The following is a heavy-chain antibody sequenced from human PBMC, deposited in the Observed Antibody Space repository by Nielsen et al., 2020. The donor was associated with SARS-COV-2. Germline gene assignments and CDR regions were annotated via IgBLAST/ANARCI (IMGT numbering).Heavy chain of an antibody. J-gene: IGHJ3*02. V-gene: IGHV3-33*01. D-gene: IGHD4-17*01. Sequence: WIRQPPGKGLEWVAVIWYDGSNKYYADSVKGRFTISRDNSKNTLYLQMNSLRAEDTAVYYCASTVTTEYVDAFDIWGQGTMVTVSS. CDR3: ASTVTTEYVDAFDI. CDR2: IWYDGSNK.